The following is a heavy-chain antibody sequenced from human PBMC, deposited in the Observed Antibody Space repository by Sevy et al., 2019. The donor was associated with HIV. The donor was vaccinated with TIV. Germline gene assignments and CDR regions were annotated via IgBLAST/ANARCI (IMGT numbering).Heavy chain of an antibody. CDR2: IKGDGSEK. CDR1: GFTLSSSW. CDR3: ATEGAGAYNY. Sequence: GGSLRLSCAASGFTLSSSWMSWVRQAPGKGLEWVANIKGDGSEKYYVDSVKGGFTISRDNAKNSMYLQMNSLGAEDTAVYYCATEGAGAYNYWGQGTLVTVSS. D-gene: IGHD2-21*01. J-gene: IGHJ4*02. V-gene: IGHV3-7*01.